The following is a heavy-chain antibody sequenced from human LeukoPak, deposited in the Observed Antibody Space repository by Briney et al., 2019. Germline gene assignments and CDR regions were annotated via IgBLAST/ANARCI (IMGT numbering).Heavy chain of an antibody. J-gene: IGHJ4*02. CDR3: ASLRLRFLEWSSNDY. V-gene: IGHV1-2*02. CDR2: INPNSGGT. D-gene: IGHD3-3*01. Sequence: GASVKVSCKASGYTFTVYYMHWVRQAPGQGLEWMGWINPNSGGTNYAQKFQGRVTMTRDTSISTAYMELSRLRSDDTAVYYCASLRLRFLEWSSNDYWGQGTLVTVSS. CDR1: GYTFTVYY.